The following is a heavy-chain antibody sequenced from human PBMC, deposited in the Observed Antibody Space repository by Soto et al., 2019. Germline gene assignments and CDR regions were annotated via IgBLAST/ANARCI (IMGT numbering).Heavy chain of an antibody. J-gene: IGHJ5*02. D-gene: IGHD1-1*01. V-gene: IGHV4-31*03. CDR1: GGSISSGGYY. Sequence: SETLSLTCTVSGGSISSGGYYWSWIRQHPGKGLEWIGYIYYSGSTYYNPSLKGRVTISVDTSKNQFSLKLSSVTAADTAVYYCARDRRDPGSPNNWFDPWGQGTLVTVSS. CDR2: IYYSGST. CDR3: ARDRRDPGSPNNWFDP.